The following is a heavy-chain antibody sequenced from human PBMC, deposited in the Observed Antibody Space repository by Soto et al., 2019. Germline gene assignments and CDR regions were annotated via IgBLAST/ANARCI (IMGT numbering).Heavy chain of an antibody. J-gene: IGHJ6*02. CDR3: ARGLHYYFWSASYTPSDFYYGMDV. CDR1: GASLSEYH. CDR2: IHQRGST. V-gene: IGHV4-34*01. Sequence: SETLSLTCVVNGASLSEYHWTWIRQPPGKGLEWIGEIHQRGSTSYNPSLKSRVTISVDTSKNQFSLKLTSVTAADTGVYFCARGLHYYFWSASYTPSDFYYGMDVWGHGTMVTVSS. D-gene: IGHD3-3*01.